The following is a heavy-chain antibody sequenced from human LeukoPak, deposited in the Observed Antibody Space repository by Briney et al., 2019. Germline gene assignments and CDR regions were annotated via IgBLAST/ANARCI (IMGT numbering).Heavy chain of an antibody. Sequence: ASVKVSCKASGYTSTSYGISWVRQAPGQGLEWMGWISAYNGNTNYAQKLQGRVTMTADTSTSTAYMELRSLRSDDTAVYYCARDKFYYYGMDVWGKGTTVTVSS. CDR2: ISAYNGNT. V-gene: IGHV1-18*04. CDR3: ARDKFYYYGMDV. CDR1: GYTSTSYG. J-gene: IGHJ6*04.